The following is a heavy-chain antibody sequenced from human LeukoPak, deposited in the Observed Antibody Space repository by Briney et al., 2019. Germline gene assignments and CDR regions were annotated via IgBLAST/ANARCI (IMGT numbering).Heavy chain of an antibody. D-gene: IGHD1-26*01. CDR2: INDNGGRT. J-gene: IGHJ4*02. Sequence: GGSLRLSCSASGFTFSRYAMHWVRQAPGKGLEYVSGINDNGGRTHYGDSVKGRFSISRDNSKNTLHLQMSALRAEDTALYYCVKDVGGSYAFDYWGQGILVTVAS. CDR1: GFTFSRYA. V-gene: IGHV3-64D*09. CDR3: VKDVGGSYAFDY.